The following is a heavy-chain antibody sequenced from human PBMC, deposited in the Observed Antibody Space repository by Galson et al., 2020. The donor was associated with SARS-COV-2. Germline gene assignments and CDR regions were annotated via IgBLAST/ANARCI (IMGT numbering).Heavy chain of an antibody. V-gene: IGHV4-30-2*01. J-gene: IGHJ4*02. Sequence: QTLSLTCAVSGGSVSSGAFSWTWIRQPPGKGLEWIGYIYDSGNTYYNPSLKSRVSISVDRSKNQFSLNLSSVTAADTAVYYCARGQQAELLTPFDFWGQGTLVTVSS. CDR3: ARGQQAELLTPFDF. D-gene: IGHD1-26*01. CDR2: IYDSGNT. CDR1: GGSVSSGAFS.